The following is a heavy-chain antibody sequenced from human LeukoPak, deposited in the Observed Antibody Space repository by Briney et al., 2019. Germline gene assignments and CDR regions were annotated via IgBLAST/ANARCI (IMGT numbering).Heavy chain of an antibody. V-gene: IGHV4-59*01. CDR3: ATNYAVAGPYYFDY. D-gene: IGHD6-19*01. CDR2: IYYSGST. CDR1: GDSIRSYY. J-gene: IGHJ4*02. Sequence: SETLSLTCTVSGDSIRSYYWSWIRQPPGKGLEWIGYIYYSGSTNYNPPLKSRVTISLDTSKNQFSLKLNSVTAADTAVYYCATNYAVAGPYYFDYWGQGTLITVSS.